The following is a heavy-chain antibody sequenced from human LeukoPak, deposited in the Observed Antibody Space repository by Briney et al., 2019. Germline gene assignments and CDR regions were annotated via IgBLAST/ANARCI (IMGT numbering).Heavy chain of an antibody. Sequence: ASVKVSCKASGYTFTTFGISWVRQAPGQGLEWMGWISGNNDDTNYAQNLQGRVTMTTDTSTKTAYMEVRSLGSDDTAVYYCARDWDIAAGVDYFDYWGQGTVVTVSS. CDR1: GYTFTTFG. D-gene: IGHD7-27*01. V-gene: IGHV1-18*01. J-gene: IGHJ4*02. CDR3: ARDWDIAAGVDYFDY. CDR2: ISGNNDDT.